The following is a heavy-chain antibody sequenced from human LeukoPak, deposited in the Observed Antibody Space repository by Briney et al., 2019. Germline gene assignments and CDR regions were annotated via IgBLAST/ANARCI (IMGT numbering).Heavy chain of an antibody. V-gene: IGHV4-59*01. J-gene: IGHJ6*02. CDR2: IHYSGST. Sequence: PSETLSLTCTVSGGSISSYYWSWIRQPPGKGLGWIGYIHYSGSTNYNPSLKSRVTISVDTSKNQFSLKLSSVTAADTAVYYCARGPIPNYYYYTMDVWGQGTTVTVSS. CDR1: GGSISSYY. CDR3: ARGPIPNYYYYTMDV.